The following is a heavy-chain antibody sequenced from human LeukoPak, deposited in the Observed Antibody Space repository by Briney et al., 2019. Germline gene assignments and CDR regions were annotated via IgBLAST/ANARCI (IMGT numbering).Heavy chain of an antibody. V-gene: IGHV4-30-2*01. D-gene: IGHD1-26*01. Sequence: SETLSLTCAVSGGSISSGDYSWSWIRQPPGKGLEWIGYIYHSGRTFYNPSLKSRVTISVDTSKNQISLEVTSVTAADTAVYYCASQWEHHWGQGTLVTVSS. CDR1: GGSISSGDYS. CDR2: IYHSGRT. J-gene: IGHJ4*02. CDR3: ASQWEHH.